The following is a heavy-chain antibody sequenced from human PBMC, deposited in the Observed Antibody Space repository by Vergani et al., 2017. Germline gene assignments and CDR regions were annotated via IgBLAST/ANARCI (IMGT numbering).Heavy chain of an antibody. D-gene: IGHD2-2*02. CDR3: ARGQIETIVVVPAAIFDY. CDR1: GFTFSSYE. CDR2: ISSSGSTI. J-gene: IGHJ4*02. Sequence: EVQLVESGGGLVQPGGSLRLSCAASGFTFSSYEMNWVRQAPGKGLEWVSYISSSGSTIYYADSVKGRFTISRDNAKNSLYLQMNSLRAEDTAVYYCARGQIETIVVVPAAIFDYWGQGTLVTVSS. V-gene: IGHV3-48*03.